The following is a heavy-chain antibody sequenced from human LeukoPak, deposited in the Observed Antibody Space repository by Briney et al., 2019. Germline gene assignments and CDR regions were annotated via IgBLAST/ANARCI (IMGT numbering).Heavy chain of an antibody. J-gene: IGHJ3*01. Sequence: HPGGSLRLSCAASGFTFSGYWMTWVRQAPGTGLEWVTYMNEGGTEIYYLDSVKGRFSISRDNGKNSLYLQMNSLRVEGTAVYYCARGVYAFDVWGQGTMVTVSS. CDR2: MNEGGTEI. D-gene: IGHD6-6*01. CDR1: GFTFSGYW. V-gene: IGHV3-7*01. CDR3: ARGVYAFDV.